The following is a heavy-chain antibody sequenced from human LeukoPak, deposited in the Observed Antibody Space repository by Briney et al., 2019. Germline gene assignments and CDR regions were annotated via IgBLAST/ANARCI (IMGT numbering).Heavy chain of an antibody. Sequence: ASVKVSCKASGYTFTSIGISWVRQAPGQGLEWMGWISPYNGNTEYAQKFQGRVIMTRDTSTNTAYMELRSLGPDDTAVYYCARDLGVTIFGVVIIDAFDIWGQGTMVTVSS. CDR1: GYTFTSIG. J-gene: IGHJ3*02. CDR3: ARDLGVTIFGVVIIDAFDI. CDR2: ISPYNGNT. V-gene: IGHV1-18*01. D-gene: IGHD3-3*01.